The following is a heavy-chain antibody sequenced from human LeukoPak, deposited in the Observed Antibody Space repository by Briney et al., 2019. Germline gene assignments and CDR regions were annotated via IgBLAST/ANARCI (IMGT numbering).Heavy chain of an antibody. D-gene: IGHD2-8*01. V-gene: IGHV4-39*07. Sequence: PSETLSLTCTVSGGSISSSSYYWGWIRQPPGKGLEWIGSIYYSGSTYYNPSLKSRVTISVDTSKNQFSLKLSSVTAADTAVYYCARCIQYYYYMDVWGKGTTVTVSS. CDR3: ARCIQYYYYMDV. CDR2: IYYSGST. J-gene: IGHJ6*03. CDR1: GGSISSSSYY.